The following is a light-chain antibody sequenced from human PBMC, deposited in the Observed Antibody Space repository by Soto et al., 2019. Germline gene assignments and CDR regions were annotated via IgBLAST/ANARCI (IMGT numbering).Light chain of an antibody. CDR1: QSINSF. Sequence: EILLTQSPGTLSLSPGEGATLSCRASQSINSFLAWYQQRRGQAPRLLSHGASNRATGIPERFSGSGSGTDFTPTVSRLENEDVAVYSRQVYADPPRACGEGTKVDIK. CDR3: QVYADPPRA. V-gene: IGKV3-11*01. CDR2: GAS. J-gene: IGKJ1*01.